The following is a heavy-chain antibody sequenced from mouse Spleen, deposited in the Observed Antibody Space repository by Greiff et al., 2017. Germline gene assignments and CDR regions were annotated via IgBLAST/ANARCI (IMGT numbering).Heavy chain of an antibody. CDR3: ARHGGSSNYAMYY. J-gene: IGHJ4*01. D-gene: IGHD1-1*01. Sequence: EVKLVESGGGLVKPGGSLKLSCAASGFTFSSYAMSWVRQTPEKRLEWVATISSGGSYTYYPDSVKGRFTISRDNAKNTLYLQMSSLRSEDTAMYYCARHGGSSNYAMYYWGQGTSVTVSS. CDR2: ISSGGSYT. CDR1: GFTFSSYA. V-gene: IGHV5-9-3*01.